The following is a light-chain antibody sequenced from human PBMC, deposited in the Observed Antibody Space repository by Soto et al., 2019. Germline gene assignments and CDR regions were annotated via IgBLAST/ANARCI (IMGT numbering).Light chain of an antibody. CDR1: SSDVGGYKS. CDR2: DVS. CDR3: SSYTTISVV. V-gene: IGLV2-14*03. J-gene: IGLJ2*01. Sequence: QSALTQPASVSGSPGQSITISCNGISSDVGGYKSVSWYQHHPGKAPKLMIYDVSNRPSGVSNRFSGSKSGNTASLTISGLQAEDEADYYCSSYTTISVVFGGGTQLTVL.